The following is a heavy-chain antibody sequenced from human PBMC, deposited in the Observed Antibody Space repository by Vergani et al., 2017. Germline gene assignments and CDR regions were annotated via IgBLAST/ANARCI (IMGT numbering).Heavy chain of an antibody. CDR1: GAPISYWC. CDR2: LCPSGST. CDR3: ARGPVLRFLEWFPIDY. D-gene: IGHD3-3*01. V-gene: IGHV4-4*07. J-gene: IGHJ4*02. Sequence: QVQMQESGPGLVKTSETLSLTCSASGAPISYWCWSWLRQPAGKGLEWIGRLCPSGSTNYKPSLKSRVTMSIDTSKNQFSLKLTSVTAADTAVYYCARGPVLRFLEWFPIDYWGQGTLVTVSS.